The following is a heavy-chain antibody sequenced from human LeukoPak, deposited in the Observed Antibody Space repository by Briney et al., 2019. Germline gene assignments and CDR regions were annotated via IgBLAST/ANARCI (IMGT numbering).Heavy chain of an antibody. CDR2: IYYSGST. CDR3: ARDGLYDFWRTTEPHGMDV. Sequence: SETLSLTGTVSGGSIGSYYWGWIGKPPGKGLEGIGFIYYSGSTNYNPSLKSRVTISVDTSKNQFSLKLSSVTAADTAVYYCARDGLYDFWRTTEPHGMDVWGQGTTVTVSS. CDR1: GGSIGSYY. J-gene: IGHJ6*02. V-gene: IGHV4-59*01. D-gene: IGHD3-3*01.